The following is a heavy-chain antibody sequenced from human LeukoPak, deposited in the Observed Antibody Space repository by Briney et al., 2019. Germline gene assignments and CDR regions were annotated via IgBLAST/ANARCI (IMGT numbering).Heavy chain of an antibody. CDR3: ARVPLDDASGHYYPH. Sequence: ASVKVSCKTSGYTFTNYGMHWVRQAPRQSPEWMGWINTGKGNSKSPQKFQDRVTLTRDTSASTAYMELNSLSSEDTAVYYCARVPLDDASGHYYPHWGQGTLVTVSS. D-gene: IGHD3-22*01. CDR2: INTGKGNS. J-gene: IGHJ1*01. V-gene: IGHV1-3*04. CDR1: GYTFTNYG.